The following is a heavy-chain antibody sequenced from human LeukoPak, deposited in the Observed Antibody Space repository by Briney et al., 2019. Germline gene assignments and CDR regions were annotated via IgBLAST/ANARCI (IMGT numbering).Heavy chain of an antibody. CDR2: IFHTGST. V-gene: IGHV4-38-2*02. Sequence: NPSETLSLTCTVSGYSISSGYYWAWLRQPPGKGLEWIGSIFHTGSTYHNPSLKSRVTISVDTSKNQFSLKLNSVTAADTAVYYCARDHSSSSEDYWGQGTLVTVSS. CDR3: ARDHSSSSEDY. J-gene: IGHJ4*02. D-gene: IGHD6-13*01. CDR1: GYSISSGYY.